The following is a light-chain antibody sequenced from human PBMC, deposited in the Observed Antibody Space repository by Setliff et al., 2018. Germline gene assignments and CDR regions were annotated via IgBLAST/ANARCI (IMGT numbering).Light chain of an antibody. CDR2: EVS. V-gene: IGLV2-23*02. CDR1: SSDAGTFDL. J-gene: IGLJ3*02. Sequence: QSALTQPASVSGSPGQSITISCSGTSSDAGTFDLVSWYQQHPGKAPKLMIYEVSQRPSGVSNRFSGSKSGNTASLTISGLQAEDETDYYCCSYAGGTSPWVFGGGTKVTVL. CDR3: CSYAGGTSPWV.